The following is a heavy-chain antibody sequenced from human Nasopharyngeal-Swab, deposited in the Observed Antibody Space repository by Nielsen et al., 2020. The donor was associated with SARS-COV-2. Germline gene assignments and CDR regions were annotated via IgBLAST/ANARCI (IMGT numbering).Heavy chain of an antibody. CDR1: GFAFSSYA. J-gene: IGHJ3*02. Sequence: GGSLRLSCAASGFAFSSYAMHWVRQAPGKGLEWVAVISYDGRNKYYADSVKGRFTISRDNSKNTLYLQMNSPRAEDTAVYYCARDPDVDIVATDAFDIWGQGTMVTVSS. V-gene: IGHV3-30*04. D-gene: IGHD5-12*01. CDR2: ISYDGRNK. CDR3: ARDPDVDIVATDAFDI.